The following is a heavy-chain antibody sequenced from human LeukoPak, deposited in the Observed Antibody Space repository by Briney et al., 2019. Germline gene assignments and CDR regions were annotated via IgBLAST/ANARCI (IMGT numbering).Heavy chain of an antibody. CDR3: ARGQLYSSSWYVRTPFDY. J-gene: IGHJ4*02. D-gene: IGHD6-13*01. Sequence: SETLSLTCAVYGGSFSGYYRSWIRQPPGKGLEWIGEINHSGSTNYNPSLKSRVTISVDTSKNQFSLKLSSVTAADTAVYYRARGQLYSSSWYVRTPFDYWGQGTLVTVSS. V-gene: IGHV4-34*01. CDR2: INHSGST. CDR1: GGSFSGYY.